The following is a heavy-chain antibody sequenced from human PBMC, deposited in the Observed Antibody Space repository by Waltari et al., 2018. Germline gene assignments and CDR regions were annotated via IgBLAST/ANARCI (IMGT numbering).Heavy chain of an antibody. CDR1: GFTFNNYA. CDR3: VKETAYGYYFDN. J-gene: IGHJ4*02. Sequence: EVQLLESGGGLIPPGGSLTLSCAASGFTFNNYAMNWIRQAPGKGLEWVSVIYSGGGAYYAGSVKGRFTISRDNSKNTLYLQMSSLRLEDTAVYYCVKETAYGYYFDNWGQGTLVSVSS. CDR2: IYSGGGA. V-gene: IGHV3-23*03. D-gene: IGHD3-10*01.